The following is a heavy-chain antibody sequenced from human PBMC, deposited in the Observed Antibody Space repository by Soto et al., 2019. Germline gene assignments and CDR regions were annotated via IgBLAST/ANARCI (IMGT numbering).Heavy chain of an antibody. Sequence: ASVKVSCKASGGTFSSYAISWVRQAPGQGLEWMGGITPIFGTANYAQKFQGRVTITADESTSTAYMELSSLRSEDTAVYYCARDHRAHYYDSSGSFDYWGQGTLVTVSS. V-gene: IGHV1-69*13. D-gene: IGHD3-22*01. CDR3: ARDHRAHYYDSSGSFDY. CDR2: ITPIFGTA. J-gene: IGHJ4*02. CDR1: GGTFSSYA.